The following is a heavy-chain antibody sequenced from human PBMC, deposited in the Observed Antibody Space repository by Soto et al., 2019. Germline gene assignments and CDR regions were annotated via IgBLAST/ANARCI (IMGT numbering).Heavy chain of an antibody. J-gene: IGHJ4*02. CDR1: GYNFTSYW. CDR3: ARGALDNWNKDYFDS. V-gene: IGHV5-51*01. CDR2: IYAGDSDT. Sequence: GESLKISCKGSGYNFTSYWIGWVRQMPGKGLEWMGIIYAGDSDTRYSPSFQGQVTISADKTISTAYLQWSSLKPSDTAMYYCARGALDNWNKDYFDSWGQGTLVTVSS. D-gene: IGHD1-20*01.